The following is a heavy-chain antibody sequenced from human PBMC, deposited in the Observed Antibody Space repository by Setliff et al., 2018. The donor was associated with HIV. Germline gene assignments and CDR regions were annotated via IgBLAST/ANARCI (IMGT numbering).Heavy chain of an antibody. J-gene: IGHJ4*02. Sequence: SVKVSCKASGYTFTGYYMHWVRQAPGQGLECMGGIIPMLGITNYAQRFQGRLTITADKSTTTVYMELSSLRSADTAVYYCAGLRDYYDTSAYYTDARHWGQGTLVTVSS. CDR1: GYTFTGYY. D-gene: IGHD3-22*01. CDR3: AGLRDYYDTSAYYTDARH. CDR2: IIPMLGIT. V-gene: IGHV1-69*10.